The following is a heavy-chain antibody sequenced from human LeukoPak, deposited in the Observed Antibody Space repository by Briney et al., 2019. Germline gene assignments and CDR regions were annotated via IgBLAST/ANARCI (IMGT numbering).Heavy chain of an antibody. CDR3: AKAQGDIPLSA. V-gene: IGHV3-23*01. Sequence: WGSLRLSCVASGFTFTTYGMNWVRHAPGKGREWVSGISIRGGSTFYADSVKGRFSISTDTSKNTLYLQMNNLRAEATAVYYCAKAQGDIPLSAWGPGSLVTVSS. CDR1: GFTFTTYG. J-gene: IGHJ5*02. CDR2: ISIRGGST. D-gene: IGHD5-12*01.